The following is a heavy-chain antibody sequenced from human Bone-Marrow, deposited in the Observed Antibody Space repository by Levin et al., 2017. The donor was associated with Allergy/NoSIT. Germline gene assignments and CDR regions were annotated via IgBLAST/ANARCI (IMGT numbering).Heavy chain of an antibody. CDR1: GFTFSSYA. CDR2: ISSNGRST. CDR3: VKDRGIVAVKRYFYMDV. J-gene: IGHJ6*03. Sequence: QAGGSLRLSCSASGFTFSSYAMHWVRQAPGKGLEYASAISSNGRSTYYADSVKGRFTISRDNSKNTLYLQMNSLRPEDTALYYCVKDRGIVAVKRYFYMDVWGNGTTVTVSS. V-gene: IGHV3-64D*06. D-gene: IGHD2-21*01.